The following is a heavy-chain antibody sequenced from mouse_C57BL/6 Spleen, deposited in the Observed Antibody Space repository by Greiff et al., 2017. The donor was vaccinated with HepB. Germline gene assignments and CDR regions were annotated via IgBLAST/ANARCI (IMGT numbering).Heavy chain of an antibody. D-gene: IGHD3-1*01. CDR2: IYPGDGDT. V-gene: IGHV1-82*01. Sequence: VQLQESGPELVKPGASVKISCKASGYAFSSSWMNWVKQRPGKGLEWIGRIYPGDGDTNYNGKFKGKATLTADKSSSTAYMQLSSLTSEDSAVYFCASYREGFAYWGQGTLVTVSA. CDR1: GYAFSSSW. CDR3: ASYREGFAY. J-gene: IGHJ3*01.